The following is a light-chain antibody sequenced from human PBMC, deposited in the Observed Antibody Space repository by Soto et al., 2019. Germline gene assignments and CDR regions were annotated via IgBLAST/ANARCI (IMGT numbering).Light chain of an antibody. V-gene: IGKV1D-12*01. CDR2: GES. Sequence: DIQVTPSPSSVPASVGDRVTITCRASQDIAGYLAWYQHKTGRTPELLIHGESRLQSGVPARFSGSGSGTDFTLSIKSLKTEEFATYDCKQAYSFTIPLGQGTRREI. J-gene: IGKJ5*01. CDR3: KQAYSFTIP. CDR1: QDIAGY.